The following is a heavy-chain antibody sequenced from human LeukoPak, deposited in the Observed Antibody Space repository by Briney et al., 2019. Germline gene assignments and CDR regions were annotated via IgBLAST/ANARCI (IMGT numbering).Heavy chain of an antibody. CDR2: INWNNGSI. CDR3: AKDMGGDYKSGTLDY. CDR1: GFTFDDYA. D-gene: IGHD4-17*01. V-gene: IGHV3-9*01. J-gene: IGHJ4*02. Sequence: GGSLRLSCAASGFTFDDYAMHWVRQAPGKGLEWDSGINWNNGSIGYADSVKGRFTISRDNAKNSLYLQMNSLRAEDTALYHCAKDMGGDYKSGTLDYWGQGTLVTVSS.